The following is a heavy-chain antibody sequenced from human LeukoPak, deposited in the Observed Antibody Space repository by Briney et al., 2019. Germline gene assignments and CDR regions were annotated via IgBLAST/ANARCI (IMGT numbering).Heavy chain of an antibody. CDR3: ARDDNWNDKPLDH. D-gene: IGHD1-20*01. CDR1: GFTFSHYT. J-gene: IGHJ4*02. Sequence: PGGSLRLSCAASGFTFSHYTMNWVRQAPGKGLEWVSSISTSSSFIHYADSVKGRFTISRDNANNSLYLQMSSLRAEDTALYYCARDDNWNDKPLDHWGQGALVTVSS. CDR2: ISTSSSFI. V-gene: IGHV3-21*01.